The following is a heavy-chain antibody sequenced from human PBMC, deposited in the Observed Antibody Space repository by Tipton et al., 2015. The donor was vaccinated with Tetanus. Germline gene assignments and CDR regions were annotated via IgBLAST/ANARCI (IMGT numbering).Heavy chain of an antibody. Sequence: QLVQSGAEVKKPGASVKVSCKASGYTFTSYDINWVRQATGQGLEWMGWMNPNSGNTGYAQKFQGRVTMTRNPSISTAYMELSTLKSGDPAGYYCAGAPLYYYDSRGYLDYWGQGTLVPVPS. CDR1: GYTFTSYD. CDR3: AGAPLYYYDSRGYLDY. CDR2: MNPNSGNT. D-gene: IGHD3-22*01. J-gene: IGHJ4*02. V-gene: IGHV1-8*01.